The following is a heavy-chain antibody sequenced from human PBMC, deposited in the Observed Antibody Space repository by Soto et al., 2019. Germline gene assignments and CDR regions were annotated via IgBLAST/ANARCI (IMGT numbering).Heavy chain of an antibody. CDR3: AREGGYSGSYLPLYYFDY. J-gene: IGHJ4*02. CDR1: GFTFSSYG. Sequence: GGSLRLSCAASGFTFSSYGMHWVRQAPGKGLEWVAVIWYDGSNKYYADSVKGRFNISRDNSKNKLYLQMNSLRAEDTAVYYCAREGGYSGSYLPLYYFDYWGQGTLVTVSS. D-gene: IGHD1-26*01. V-gene: IGHV3-33*01. CDR2: IWYDGSNK.